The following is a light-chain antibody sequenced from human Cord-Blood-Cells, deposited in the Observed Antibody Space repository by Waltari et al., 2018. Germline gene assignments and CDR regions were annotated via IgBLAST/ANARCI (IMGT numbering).Light chain of an antibody. J-gene: IGKJ1*01. CDR1: QSISSW. V-gene: IGKV1-5*03. CDR3: QQYNSYST. Sequence: DIQMTQSPSTLSASVRDRVTITCRASQSISSWLAWYQQTPGKAPKLLIYKASSLESGVPSRFSGSGSGTEFTLTISSLQPDDFATYYCQQYNSYSTFGQGTKVEIK. CDR2: KAS.